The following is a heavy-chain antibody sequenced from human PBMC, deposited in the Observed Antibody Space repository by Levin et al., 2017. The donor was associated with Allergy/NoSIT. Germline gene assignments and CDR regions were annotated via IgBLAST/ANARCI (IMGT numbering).Heavy chain of an antibody. CDR2: ISGSGDRT. V-gene: IGHV3-23*01. Sequence: HPGGSLRLSCAASGFSFGSHGMSWVRQVPGGGLEWLSVISGSGDRTDYEESVRGRFTISRDNSESTLYLHMASLRAEDTAVYYCAKEYGSGWPYLYYFDSWGQGTLVTVSS. D-gene: IGHD6-19*01. CDR1: GFSFGSHG. J-gene: IGHJ4*02. CDR3: AKEYGSGWPYLYYFDS.